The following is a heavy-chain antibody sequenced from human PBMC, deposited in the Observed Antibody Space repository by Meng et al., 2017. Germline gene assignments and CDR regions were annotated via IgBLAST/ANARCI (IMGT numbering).Heavy chain of an antibody. D-gene: IGHD6-19*01. J-gene: IGHJ4*02. Sequence: EVVGGVLQPGRSLRLSCAASRFTFSSYAMHWVRQAPGKGLEWVAVISYDGSNKYYADSVKGRFTISRDNSKNTLYLQMNSLRAEDTVVYYCARSSGYLDYWGQGTLVTVSS. CDR1: RFTFSSYA. CDR3: ARSSGYLDY. V-gene: IGHV3-30*01. CDR2: ISYDGSNK.